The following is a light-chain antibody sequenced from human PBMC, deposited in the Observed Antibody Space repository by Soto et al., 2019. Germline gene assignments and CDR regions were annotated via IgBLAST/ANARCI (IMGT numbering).Light chain of an antibody. J-gene: IGKJ2*01. Sequence: DIQMTQSPSSLSASVGDRVTITCQASQDISNYLNWYQQKPGKAPKLLIHAIATLESGVPSRFSGSGSGTDFTLTIDSLQPDDFATYYCQQSYSTPYTFGQGTKLDIK. CDR1: QDISNY. V-gene: IGKV1-39*01. CDR3: QQSYSTPYT. CDR2: AIA.